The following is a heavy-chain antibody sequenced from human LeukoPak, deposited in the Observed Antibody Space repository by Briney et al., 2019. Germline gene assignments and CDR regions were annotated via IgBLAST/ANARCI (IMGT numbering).Heavy chain of an antibody. D-gene: IGHD2-8*01. CDR1: GYTFTGYY. CDR3: AREGVSGDAFDI. V-gene: IGHV1-2*02. J-gene: IGHJ3*02. CDR2: INPNSGGK. Sequence: ASVKVSCKASGYTFTGYYMHWVRQAPGQGLEWMGWINPNSGGKNYAQKFQGRVTMTRDTSISTAYMELSRLRSDDTAVYYCAREGVSGDAFDIWGQGAMVTVSS.